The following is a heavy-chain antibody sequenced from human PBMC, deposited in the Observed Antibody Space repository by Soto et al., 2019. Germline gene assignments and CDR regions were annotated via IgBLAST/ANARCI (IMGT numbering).Heavy chain of an antibody. CDR1: GFSFSNYA. V-gene: IGHV3-33*01. J-gene: IGHJ4*02. CDR3: TRDPYGGSRYYFDS. CDR2: IWYDGSNK. Sequence: QVQLVESGGGVVQPGKSLRLSCAASGFSFSNYAMHWVRQAPGKGLEWVAVIWYDGSNKYYADYVKGRFTISKDNSQTTVYLQMNSLRAEDTAVYYCTRDPYGGSRYYFDSCGQGTLVTVS. D-gene: IGHD1-26*01.